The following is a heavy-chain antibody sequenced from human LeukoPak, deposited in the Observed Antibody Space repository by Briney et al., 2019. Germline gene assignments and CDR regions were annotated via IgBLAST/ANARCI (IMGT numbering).Heavy chain of an antibody. V-gene: IGHV4-61*05. J-gene: IGHJ5*02. Sequence: SETLSLTCTVSGGSISSSSYYWSWIRQPPGKRLEWIGYIYYSGSTNYNPSLKSRVTISVDTSKNQFSLKLSSVTAADTAVYYCARLGLPRSWFDPWGQGTLVTVSS. CDR2: IYYSGST. D-gene: IGHD5-18*01. CDR3: ARLGLPRSWFDP. CDR1: GGSISSSSYY.